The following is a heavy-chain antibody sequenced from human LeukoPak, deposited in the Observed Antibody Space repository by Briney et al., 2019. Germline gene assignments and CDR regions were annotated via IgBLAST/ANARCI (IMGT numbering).Heavy chain of an antibody. CDR1: GYTFTGYY. J-gene: IGHJ3*01. V-gene: IGHV1-2*02. D-gene: IGHD5-24*01. CDR2: INPNSGGT. CDR3: ARIRDGYNDAYDL. Sequence: ASVKVSCKASGYTFTGYYMHWVRQAPGQGLEWMGWINPNSGGTNYAQKFQGRVTMTRDTSTSTVYMELSSLRSEDTAIYYCARIRDGYNDAYDLWGQGTVVTVPS.